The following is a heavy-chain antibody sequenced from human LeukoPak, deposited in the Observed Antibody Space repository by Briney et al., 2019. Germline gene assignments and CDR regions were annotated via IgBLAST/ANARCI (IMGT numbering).Heavy chain of an antibody. CDR2: ISSSGSTI. CDR3: TRVSIFGVVINPFDY. CDR1: GFTFGTYS. V-gene: IGHV3-48*04. D-gene: IGHD3-3*01. Sequence: AGGSLRLSCAASGFTFGTYSMNWVRQAPGKGLEWVSYISSSGSTIYYADSVKGRFTISRDNAKNSLYLQMNSLRAEDTAVYYCTRVSIFGVVINPFDYWGQGTLVSVSS. J-gene: IGHJ4*02.